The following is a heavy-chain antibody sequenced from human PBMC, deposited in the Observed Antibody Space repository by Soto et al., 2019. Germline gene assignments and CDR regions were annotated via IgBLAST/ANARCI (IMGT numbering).Heavy chain of an antibody. CDR2: IYYSGST. V-gene: IGHV4-31*02. CDR1: GGSISSGGYY. CDR3: ASGGRSDYDFWSGYYTALDY. Sequence: SETLSLTWTVSGGSISSGGYYWSWIRQHPGKGLEWIGYIYYSGSTYYNPSLKSRVTISVDTSKNQFSLKLSSVTAADTAVYYCASGGRSDYDFWSGYYTALDYWGQGTLVTVSS. D-gene: IGHD3-3*01. J-gene: IGHJ4*02.